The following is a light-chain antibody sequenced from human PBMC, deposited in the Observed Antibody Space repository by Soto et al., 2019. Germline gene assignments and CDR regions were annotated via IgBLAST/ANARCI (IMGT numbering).Light chain of an antibody. Sequence: EIVLTQSPATLSLSPGEGATLSCRASQIISSYSAWYQQRPGQPPRLLIYDASNRATGIPARFSGSGSGTDFTLTISSLEPEDFAVYYCQKRSNWPPWTFGQGTRWIS. J-gene: IGKJ1*01. V-gene: IGKV3-11*01. CDR1: QIISSY. CDR2: DAS. CDR3: QKRSNWPPWT.